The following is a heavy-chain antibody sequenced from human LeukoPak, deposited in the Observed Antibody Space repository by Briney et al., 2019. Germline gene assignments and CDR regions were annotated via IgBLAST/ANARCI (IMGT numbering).Heavy chain of an antibody. CDR2: INPNSGGT. Sequence: ASVKVSCRASVYTFTGYYMHWVRPAPGQGLEWMGWINPNSGGTNYAQKFQGRVTMTRDTSISTAYMELSRLRSDDTAVYYCAREGGYSGSMDVWGKGTTVTISS. D-gene: IGHD1-26*01. V-gene: IGHV1-2*02. J-gene: IGHJ6*03. CDR1: VYTFTGYY. CDR3: AREGGYSGSMDV.